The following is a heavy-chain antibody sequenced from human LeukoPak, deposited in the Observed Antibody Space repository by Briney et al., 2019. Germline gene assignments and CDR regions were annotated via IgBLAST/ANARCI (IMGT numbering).Heavy chain of an antibody. V-gene: IGHV3-23*01. CDR2: ISSTDAGT. CDR1: GFSLSSYA. J-gene: IGHJ4*02. Sequence: GGSLRLSCAASGFSLSSYAMSWVRQAPGKGLEWVSAISSTDAGTYHADSVRGRFTISRDSSKNTLYLQMNSLRAEDAAVYYCAKAPVTSCRGAYCYPFDYWGQGTLITVSS. D-gene: IGHD2-21*01. CDR3: AKAPVTSCRGAYCYPFDY.